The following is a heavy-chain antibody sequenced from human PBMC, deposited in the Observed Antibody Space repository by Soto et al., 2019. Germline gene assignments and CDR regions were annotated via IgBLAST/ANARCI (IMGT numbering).Heavy chain of an antibody. CDR1: GGTFSSYT. CDR2: IIPILGIA. J-gene: IGHJ5*02. CDR3: ARDPLWFGELEPHLAFDP. D-gene: IGHD3-10*01. Sequence: GASVKVSCKASGGTFSSYTISWVRQAPGQGLEWMGRIIPILGIANYAQKFQGRVTITADKSTSTAYMELSSLRSEDTAVYYCARDPLWFGELEPHLAFDPWGQGPLVTVS. V-gene: IGHV1-69*04.